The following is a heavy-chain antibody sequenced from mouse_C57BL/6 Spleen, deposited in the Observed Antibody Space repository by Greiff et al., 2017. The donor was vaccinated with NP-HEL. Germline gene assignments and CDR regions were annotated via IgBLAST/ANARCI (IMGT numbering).Heavy chain of an antibody. Sequence: EVKLVESGPELVKPGASVKISCKASGYSFTDYNMNWVKQSNGKSLEWIGVINPNYGTTSYNQKFKGKATLTVDQSSSTAYMQLNSLTSEESAVYYCARYNLSYLYYYAIDYWGQGTSVTVSS. CDR1: GYSFTDYN. J-gene: IGHJ4*01. V-gene: IGHV1-39*01. CDR3: ARYNLSYLYYYAIDY. D-gene: IGHD1-1*01. CDR2: INPNYGTT.